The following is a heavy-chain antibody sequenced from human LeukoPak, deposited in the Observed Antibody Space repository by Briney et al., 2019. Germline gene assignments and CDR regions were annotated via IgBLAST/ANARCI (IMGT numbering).Heavy chain of an antibody. Sequence: GGSLRLSCAASGFTFSSYGRHWVRQAPGKGLEGVGVIRNDGSNKYYADSVKGRFIISRDSSKNTLYLQMNSLRAADTAVYYSAKDGITIFGVVIISIAPLYFAYWGQGTLVTVSS. J-gene: IGHJ4*02. CDR2: IRNDGSNK. V-gene: IGHV3-30*02. CDR1: GFTFSSYG. D-gene: IGHD3-3*01. CDR3: AKDGITIFGVVIISIAPLYFAY.